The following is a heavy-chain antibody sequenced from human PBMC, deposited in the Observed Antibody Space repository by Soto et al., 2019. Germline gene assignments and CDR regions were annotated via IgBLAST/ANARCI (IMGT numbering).Heavy chain of an antibody. Sequence: EVQLVESGGGLVEPGGSLRLSCAASGFTLSNAWMSWVRQAPGKGLEWVGGIKSKTDGGTTEYAAPVRGRFTITRDDSKNTLDLQMGSLKTEDTAMYDCTRVNWGKIDYWGQGTLVTVSS. CDR3: TRVNWGKIDY. CDR2: IKSKTDGGTT. CDR1: GFTLSNAW. V-gene: IGHV3-15*01. J-gene: IGHJ4*02. D-gene: IGHD3-16*01.